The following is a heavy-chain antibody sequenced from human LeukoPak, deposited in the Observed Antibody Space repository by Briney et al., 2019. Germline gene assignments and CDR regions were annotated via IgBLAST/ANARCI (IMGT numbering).Heavy chain of an antibody. CDR3: ARVRTGGYSYGYHPNWFDP. CDR1: GGSFSGYY. V-gene: IGHV4-34*01. D-gene: IGHD5-18*01. Sequence: SETLSLTCAVYGGSFSGYYWSWIRQPPGKGLEWIGEINHSGSTNYNPSLKSRVTISVDTSKNLFSLKLSSVTAADTAVYYCARVRTGGYSYGYHPNWFDPWGQGTLVTVSS. J-gene: IGHJ5*02. CDR2: INHSGST.